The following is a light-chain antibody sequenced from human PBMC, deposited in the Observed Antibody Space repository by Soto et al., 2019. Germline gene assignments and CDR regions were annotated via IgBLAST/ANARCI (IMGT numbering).Light chain of an antibody. CDR3: QQLSTYPST. CDR1: QTISSW. V-gene: IGKV1-5*03. Sequence: DSPTTQSPSTLSGQVGDRVTITCRASQTISSWLAWYQQKPGKAPKLLIYKASTLKSGVPSRFSGSGSGTEFTLTISSPQPDDFATYCCQQLSTYPSTFGGGTMVDIK. J-gene: IGKJ4*01. CDR2: KAS.